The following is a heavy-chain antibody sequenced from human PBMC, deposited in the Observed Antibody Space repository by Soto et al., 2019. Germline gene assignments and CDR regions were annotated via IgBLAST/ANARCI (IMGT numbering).Heavy chain of an antibody. CDR3: VKFRGQAYSYYHVDV. CDR2: SAGSGASR. CDR1: GFNFGTYA. V-gene: IGHV3-23*01. Sequence: VQLLESGGGLVQPGGSLRLACAASGFNFGTYAMGWVRQAPGRGLEWVSSAGSGASRYYADSVRGRFTVSRDTSKSTLHMEMSSLRAEDTALYYCVKFRGQAYSYYHVDVWGKGTTVTVSS. J-gene: IGHJ6*03.